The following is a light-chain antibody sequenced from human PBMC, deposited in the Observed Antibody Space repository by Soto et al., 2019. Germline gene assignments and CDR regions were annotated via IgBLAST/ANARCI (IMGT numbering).Light chain of an antibody. V-gene: IGKV3-15*01. CDR1: QSVSSTY. Sequence: EIVLTQSPGTLSLSPGERATLSCRASQSVSSTYLAWYQQKPGQAPRLLIYDASSRSTGIPARFSGSGSGTELTITISSMQSEDFAVYYCQQSNNWPPITFGQGTRLAIK. CDR2: DAS. J-gene: IGKJ5*01. CDR3: QQSNNWPPIT.